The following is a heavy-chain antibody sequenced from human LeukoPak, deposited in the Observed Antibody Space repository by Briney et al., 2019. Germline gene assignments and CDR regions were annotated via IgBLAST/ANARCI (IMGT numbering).Heavy chain of an antibody. CDR3: ARLRAPYYYGSGSSSWFDP. Sequence: SETLSLTCAVYGGSFSGYYWSWIRQPPGKGLEWIGEINHSGSTNYNPSLKSRVTISVDTSRNQFSLKLSSVTAADTAVYYCARLRAPYYYGSGSSSWFDPWGQGTLVTVSS. V-gene: IGHV4-34*01. CDR2: INHSGST. J-gene: IGHJ5*02. D-gene: IGHD3-10*01. CDR1: GGSFSGYY.